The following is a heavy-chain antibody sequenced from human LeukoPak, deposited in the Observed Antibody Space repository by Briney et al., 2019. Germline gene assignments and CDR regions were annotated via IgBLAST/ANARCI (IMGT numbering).Heavy chain of an antibody. CDR1: GYSISSGYY. D-gene: IGHD3-22*01. J-gene: IGHJ4*02. CDR2: IYHSGST. CDR3: ARYSSGLET. V-gene: IGHV4-38-2*02. Sequence: SETLSLTCTVSGYSISSGYYWGWIRQPPGKGLEWIGSIYHSGSTYYNLSLKSRVTISVDTSKNQFSLKLSSVTAAGTAVYYCARYSSGLETWGQGTLVTVSS.